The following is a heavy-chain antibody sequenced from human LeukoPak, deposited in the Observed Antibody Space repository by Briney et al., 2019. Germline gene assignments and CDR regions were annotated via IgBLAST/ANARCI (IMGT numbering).Heavy chain of an antibody. J-gene: IGHJ6*03. D-gene: IGHD2/OR15-2a*01. CDR2: ISSTSSYI. CDR1: GFTFSTYS. Sequence: PGGSLRLSCAASGFTFSTYSMNWVRQAPGKGLEWVSSISSTSSYIYYADSVKGRFTISRDNAENSLYLQMNSLRAEDTAVYYCARDSNYFYYMDVWGKGTTVTVSS. CDR3: ARDSNYFYYMDV. V-gene: IGHV3-21*01.